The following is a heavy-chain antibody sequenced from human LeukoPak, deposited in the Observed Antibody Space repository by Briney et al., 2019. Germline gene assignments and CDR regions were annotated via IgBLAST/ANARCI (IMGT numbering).Heavy chain of an antibody. V-gene: IGHV1-18*01. Sequence: ASVKVSCKASGYTFTSYGISWVRQAPGQGLEWMGWISAYNGNTNYAQKLQGRVTMTTVTSTSTAYMELRSLGPDDTAVYYCARSVVVVPAAILSDYWGQGTLVTVSS. CDR1: GYTFTSYG. J-gene: IGHJ4*02. CDR2: ISAYNGNT. D-gene: IGHD2-2*01. CDR3: ARSVVVVPAAILSDY.